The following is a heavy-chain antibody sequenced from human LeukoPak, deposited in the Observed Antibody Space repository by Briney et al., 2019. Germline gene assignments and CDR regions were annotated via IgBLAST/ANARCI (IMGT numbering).Heavy chain of an antibody. Sequence: GGSLRLSCAASGFTFSSYAMHWVRQAPGKGLEWVAVISYDGSNKYYADSVKGRFTISRDNSKNTLYLQMNSPRAEDTAVYYCARDGRDTAMVTRIDYWGQGTLVTVSS. CDR3: ARDGRDTAMVTRIDY. CDR2: ISYDGSNK. D-gene: IGHD5-18*01. V-gene: IGHV3-30*04. J-gene: IGHJ4*02. CDR1: GFTFSSYA.